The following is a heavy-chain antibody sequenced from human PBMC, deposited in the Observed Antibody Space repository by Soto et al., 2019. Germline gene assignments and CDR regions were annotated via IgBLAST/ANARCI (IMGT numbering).Heavy chain of an antibody. CDR2: IYYSGST. V-gene: IGHV4-59*01. Sequence: SETLSLTCTVSGGSISSYYWSWIRQPPGKGLEWIGYIYYSGSTNYNPSLKSRVTISVDTSKNQFSLKLSSVTAAYTAVYYCAGGGVGATPGFDPGGKGPLVTVPS. CDR1: GGSISSYY. CDR3: AGGGVGATPGFDP. D-gene: IGHD1-26*01. J-gene: IGHJ5*02.